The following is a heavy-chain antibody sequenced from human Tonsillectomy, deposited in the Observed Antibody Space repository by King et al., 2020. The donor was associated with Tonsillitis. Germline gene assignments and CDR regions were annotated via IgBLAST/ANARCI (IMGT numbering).Heavy chain of an antibody. CDR2: ISGSGGST. CDR1: GFTFSNYA. Sequence: VQLVESGGGLVQPGGSLRLSCAASGFTFSNYAMSWVRQAPGKGLEWVSPISGSGGSTYYADSVKGRFTISRDNSKNTLYLQRNSLRAEDTAVYYCAKGSLGPVAGIWFDYWGQGTLVTVSS. J-gene: IGHJ4*02. V-gene: IGHV3-23*04. D-gene: IGHD6-19*01. CDR3: AKGSLGPVAGIWFDY.